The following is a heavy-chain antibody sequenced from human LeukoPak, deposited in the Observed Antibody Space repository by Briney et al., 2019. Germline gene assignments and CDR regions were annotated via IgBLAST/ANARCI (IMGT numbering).Heavy chain of an antibody. CDR2: IYYSGST. J-gene: IGHJ6*02. D-gene: IGHD1-26*01. Sequence: PSETLSLTCTVSGGSISSYYWSWIRQPPGKGLEWIGYIYYSGSTNYNPSLKSRVTISVDTSKNQFSLKLSSVTAADTAVYYCARVSGWELLRVAPPYCYGMDVWGQGTTVTVSS. CDR3: ARVSGWELLRVAPPYCYGMDV. V-gene: IGHV4-59*01. CDR1: GGSISSYY.